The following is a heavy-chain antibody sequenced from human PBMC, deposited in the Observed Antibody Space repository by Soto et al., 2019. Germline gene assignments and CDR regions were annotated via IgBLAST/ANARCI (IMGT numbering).Heavy chain of an antibody. CDR2: ISSTSSTI. D-gene: IGHD2-15*01. V-gene: IGHV3-48*01. Sequence: EVQLVESGGGLVQPGGSLRLSCVASGFTFSSYSMNWVRQAPGKGLEWVSYISSTSSTIYYADSVKGRFTISRDNAKNSLYLQMNSLRAEDTAVYYCARDQADIVVGTTIYYYYGMDVWGQGTTVTVSS. CDR3: ARDQADIVVGTTIYYYYGMDV. CDR1: GFTFSSYS. J-gene: IGHJ6*02.